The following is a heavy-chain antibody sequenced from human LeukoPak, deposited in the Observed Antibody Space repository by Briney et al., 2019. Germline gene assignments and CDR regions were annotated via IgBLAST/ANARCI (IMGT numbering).Heavy chain of an antibody. CDR1: GFTFSRNS. D-gene: IGHD2-21*02. CDR2: MKHDGIEK. V-gene: IGHV3-7*01. CDR3: AREDNCGGDCYGYWYFDL. Sequence: GGSLRLSCAVSGFTASGFTFSRNSMSWVRQAPGKGLEWVANMKHDGIEKYYVDSVKGRFTISRDNTKNSLYLQMNSLRAEDTAVYYCAREDNCGGDCYGYWYFDLWGRGTLVTVSS. J-gene: IGHJ2*01.